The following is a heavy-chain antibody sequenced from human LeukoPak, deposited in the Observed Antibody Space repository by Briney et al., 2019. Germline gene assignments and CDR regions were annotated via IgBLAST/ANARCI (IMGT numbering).Heavy chain of an antibody. CDR1: GFTFSTYW. D-gene: IGHD1-14*01. J-gene: IGHJ1*01. Sequence: GESLKISFEGSGFTFSTYWIGWVRQMPGKGLEWMGIISPGNSDTRYSPSFQGQVTISADKSINTAYLQWSSLQASDTAIYCCARIGGRISSFSTEQYFQNWGQGTLVIVSS. V-gene: IGHV5-51*01. CDR2: ISPGNSDT. CDR3: ARIGGRISSFSTEQYFQN.